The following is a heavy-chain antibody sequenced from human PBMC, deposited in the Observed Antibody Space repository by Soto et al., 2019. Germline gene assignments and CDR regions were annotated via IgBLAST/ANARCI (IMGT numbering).Heavy chain of an antibody. CDR2: IYDSGST. D-gene: IGHD3-16*01. Sequence: SETQSLTSTVSYGTIIDHYWSCILQPPGKGLEWIGYIYDSGSTNYNPSLKSRVTISVDTSRNRFSLKLSSVTAADTAVYYCARPHGGSGGWENWFGPLGQGNLVTVS. V-gene: IGHV4-59*11. CDR1: YGTIIDHY. J-gene: IGHJ5*02. CDR3: ARPHGGSGGWENWFGP.